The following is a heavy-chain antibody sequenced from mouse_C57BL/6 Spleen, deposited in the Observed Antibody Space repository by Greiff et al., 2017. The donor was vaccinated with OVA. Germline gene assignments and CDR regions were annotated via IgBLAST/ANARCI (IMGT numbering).Heavy chain of an antibody. CDR3: ARERDVYYFAY. V-gene: IGHV1-69*01. CDR2: IDPSDSYT. D-gene: IGHD2-3*01. Sequence: QVQLKQPGAELVMPGASVKLSCKASGYTFTSYWMHWVKQRPGQGLEWIGEIDPSDSYTNYNQKFKGKSTLTVDKSSSTAYMQLSSLTSEDSAVYYCARERDVYYFAYWGQGTLVTVSA. J-gene: IGHJ3*01. CDR1: GYTFTSYW.